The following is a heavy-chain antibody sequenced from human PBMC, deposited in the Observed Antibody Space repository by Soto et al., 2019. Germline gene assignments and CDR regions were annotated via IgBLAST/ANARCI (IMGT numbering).Heavy chain of an antibody. CDR3: ARIVVITRYSDYGMDV. CDR1: GGTYSSYA. V-gene: IGHV1-69*13. Sequence: SVKGCCKASGGTYSSYAISWVRQAPGQGLEWMGGLIPIFGTANYAQKFQGRVTITADESTSTAYMELSSLRSEDTAVYYCARIVVITRYSDYGMDVGAQETRVTAP. J-gene: IGHJ6*02. CDR2: LIPIFGTA. D-gene: IGHD3-22*01.